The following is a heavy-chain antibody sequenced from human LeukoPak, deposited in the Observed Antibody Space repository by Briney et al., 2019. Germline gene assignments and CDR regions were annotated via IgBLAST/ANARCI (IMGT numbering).Heavy chain of an antibody. Sequence: SVKVSCKASGGTFSSYAISWVRQAPGQGLEWMGGIIPIFGTANYAQKFQGSVTITADESTSTAYMELSSLRSEDTAVYYCARGPVGDWLWYFDLWGRGTLVTVSS. CDR3: ARGPVGDWLWYFDL. J-gene: IGHJ2*01. V-gene: IGHV1-69*13. D-gene: IGHD1-26*01. CDR2: IIPIFGTA. CDR1: GGTFSSYA.